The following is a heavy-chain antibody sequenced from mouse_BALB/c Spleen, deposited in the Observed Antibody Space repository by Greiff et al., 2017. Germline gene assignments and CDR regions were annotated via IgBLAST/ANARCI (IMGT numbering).Heavy chain of an antibody. D-gene: IGHD2-2*01. CDR3: ARGDGYGAWFAY. V-gene: IGHV5-9-4*01. Sequence: EVMLVESGGGLVKPGGSLKLSCAASGFTFSSYAMSWVRQSPEKRLEWVAEISSGGSYTYYPDTVTGRFTISRDNAKNTLYLEMSSLRSEDTAMYYCARGDGYGAWFAYWGQGTLVTVSA. CDR1: GFTFSSYA. J-gene: IGHJ3*01. CDR2: ISSGGSYT.